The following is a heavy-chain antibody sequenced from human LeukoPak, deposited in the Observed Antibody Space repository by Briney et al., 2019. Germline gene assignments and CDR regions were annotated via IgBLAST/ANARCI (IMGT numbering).Heavy chain of an antibody. J-gene: IGHJ4*02. D-gene: IGHD3-3*01. V-gene: IGHV1-2*02. CDR3: ARTVEWLLIDSDY. CDR1: GYTFTVYY. Sequence: ASVKVSCTASGYTFTVYYMHWVRQAPGQGLEWMGWINPNSGGTNYAQKFQGRVTMTRDTSISTAYMELSRLSSVTAADTAVYYCARTVEWLLIDSDYWGQGTLVTVSS. CDR2: INPNSGGT.